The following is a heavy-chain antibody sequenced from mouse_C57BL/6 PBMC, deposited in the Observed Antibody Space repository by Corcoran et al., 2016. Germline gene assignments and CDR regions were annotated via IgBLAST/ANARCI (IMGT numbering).Heavy chain of an antibody. CDR3: ARQFPYYYGSSWWYFDY. CDR1: GYTFTTYG. V-gene: IGHV9-3*01. Sequence: QIQLVQSGPELKKPGETVKISCKASGYTFTTYGMSWVKQAPGKGLKWMGWINTYSGVPTYADDFKGRFAFSLETSASTAYLQINNLKNEDTATYFCARQFPYYYGSSWWYFDYWGQGTTLTVSS. J-gene: IGHJ2*01. D-gene: IGHD1-1*01. CDR2: INTYSGVP.